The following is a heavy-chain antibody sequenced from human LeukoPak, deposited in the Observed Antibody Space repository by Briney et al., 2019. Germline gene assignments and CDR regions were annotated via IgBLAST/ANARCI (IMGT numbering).Heavy chain of an antibody. V-gene: IGHV4-34*01. Sequence: PSDTLSLTCSVSGGSFSGMYWSWIPQSPGRGLQGIGEINHTGFAKYAPSLKSRVTLSVDTSKTQFSLRMNFVTDADKAVYYCARGVYGTSAFDFWGQGTLVTVSS. J-gene: IGHJ4*02. D-gene: IGHD1-14*01. CDR2: INHTGFA. CDR3: ARGVYGTSAFDF. CDR1: GGSFSGMY.